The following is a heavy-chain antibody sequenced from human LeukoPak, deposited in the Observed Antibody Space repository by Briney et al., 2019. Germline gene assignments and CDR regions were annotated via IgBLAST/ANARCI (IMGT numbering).Heavy chain of an antibody. J-gene: IGHJ3*02. CDR3: ARDLTHDAFDI. CDR2: ISSSSSYI. D-gene: IGHD1-14*01. CDR1: GFTFKTYT. Sequence: GGSLRLSCAASGFTFKTYTMHWVRQAPGMGLEWVSSISSSSSYIFYADSVKGRFTISRDNAKNSLYLQMNSLRAEDTAVYYCARDLTHDAFDIWGQGTMVTVSS. V-gene: IGHV3-21*01.